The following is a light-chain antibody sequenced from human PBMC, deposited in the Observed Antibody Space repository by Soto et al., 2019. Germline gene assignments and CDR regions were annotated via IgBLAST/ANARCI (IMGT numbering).Light chain of an antibody. Sequence: EIVLTQSPGTLSLSPGERATLSCRSSQRVSSSDLAWFQQKSGQAPRLLIYVASSRATGIPDRFSGSGSGTDFTLTISRLEPEDFAVYYCQQYGSYPVTFGRGTKVEIK. CDR3: QQYGSYPVT. J-gene: IGKJ1*01. CDR1: QRVSSSD. CDR2: VAS. V-gene: IGKV3-20*01.